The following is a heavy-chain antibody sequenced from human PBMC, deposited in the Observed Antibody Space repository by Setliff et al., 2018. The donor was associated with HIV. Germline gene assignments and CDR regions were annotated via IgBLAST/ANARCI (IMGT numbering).Heavy chain of an antibody. V-gene: IGHV4-34*01. CDR3: AGDDYLDSSGYEGASY. CDR2: INPSGRT. J-gene: IGHJ4*02. Sequence: SETLSLTCAVYGGSLRNYYWSWIRQPPGKGLEWIAEINPSGRTNYNPSLKSRVTISVDTSKNQFSLKLSSVTAADTAVYYCAGDDYLDSSGYEGASYWGRGTLVTVSS. CDR1: GGSLRNYY. D-gene: IGHD3-22*01.